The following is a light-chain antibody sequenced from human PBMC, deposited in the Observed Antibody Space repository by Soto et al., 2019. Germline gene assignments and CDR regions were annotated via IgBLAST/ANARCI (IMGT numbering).Light chain of an antibody. CDR2: SND. V-gene: IGLV1-44*01. CDR3: AAWDDSLSAYV. Sequence: QSVLTQPPSVSGTPGQRVTISCSGSRSNIGGNAVTWYQQVPGTAPKLLIYSNDERPSGVPDRFSGSKSGTSASLAISGLQSEDEADYYCAAWDDSLSAYVFGTGTNSPS. CDR1: RSNIGGNA. J-gene: IGLJ1*01.